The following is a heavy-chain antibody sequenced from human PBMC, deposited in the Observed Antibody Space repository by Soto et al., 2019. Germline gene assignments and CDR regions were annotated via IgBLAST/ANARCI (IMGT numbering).Heavy chain of an antibody. D-gene: IGHD6-6*01. V-gene: IGHV1-46*03. Sequence: QVQLVQPGAEVKKPGASVKFSCKASGYIFTNFYIHWVRQAPGQGLEWIGIINPNGGSTNYAQNFQGRGTMTRDTSTSTVYMDLSSLRSEDTAVYYCTGGLASGDYWGQGTLITVSS. CDR2: INPNGGST. CDR1: GYIFTNFY. CDR3: TGGLASGDY. J-gene: IGHJ4*02.